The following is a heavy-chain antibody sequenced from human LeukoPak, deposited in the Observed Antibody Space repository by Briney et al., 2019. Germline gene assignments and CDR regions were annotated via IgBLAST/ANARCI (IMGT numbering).Heavy chain of an antibody. CDR1: GGSISSYY. CDR2: IHYRLPT. D-gene: IGHD5-24*01. Sequence: KPSETLSLTCTVSGGSISSYYWSWIRQPPGMGLEWIGSIHYRLPTFYNPLLKSRVTISVDTSKNQISLRLRSVTAADAAVYYCARHEEEDGYNAKTPDYWGQGTLVTVSS. CDR3: ARHEEEDGYNAKTPDY. V-gene: IGHV4-59*05. J-gene: IGHJ4*02.